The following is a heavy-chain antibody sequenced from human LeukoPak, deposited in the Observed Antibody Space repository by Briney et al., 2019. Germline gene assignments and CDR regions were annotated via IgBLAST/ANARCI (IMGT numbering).Heavy chain of an antibody. Sequence: SETLSLTCTVSGGSISSSGYYWGWIRQPPGKGLEWIGSIYYSGSTYYNPSLKSRVTISVDTSKNQFSLKLSSVTAADTAVYYCAREIAAANQINWFDPWGQGTLVTVSS. CDR2: IYYSGST. J-gene: IGHJ5*02. CDR3: AREIAAANQINWFDP. D-gene: IGHD6-13*01. CDR1: GGSISSSGYY. V-gene: IGHV4-39*07.